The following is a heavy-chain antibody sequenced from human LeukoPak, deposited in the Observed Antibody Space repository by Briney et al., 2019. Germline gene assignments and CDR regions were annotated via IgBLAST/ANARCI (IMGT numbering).Heavy chain of an antibody. CDR2: INADGNTT. CDR1: GFTFGNSL. CDR3: VVVVEPPDSDGFDV. Sequence: HPGGSLRLSCAASGFTFGNSLVHWFRQAPGKGLVWFSLINADGNTTTSADSVQGRFTISRDNARNTVSLQINSLTIEDTAVYYCVVVVEPPDSDGFDVWGQGTMLTVSS. D-gene: IGHD1-14*01. V-gene: IGHV3-74*01. J-gene: IGHJ3*01.